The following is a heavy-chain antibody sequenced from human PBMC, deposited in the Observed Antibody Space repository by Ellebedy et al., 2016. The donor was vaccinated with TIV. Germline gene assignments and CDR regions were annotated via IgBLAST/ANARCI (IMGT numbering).Heavy chain of an antibody. D-gene: IGHD6-19*01. CDR3: ARERTVAGNDY. CDR2: INPSAGTT. Sequence: ASVKVSXXASGYTFVNHYIYWVRQAPGQGLEVMGFINPSAGTTDYAQKLQGRVTMTWDTSTSTVYMELSSLRFEDTAVYYCARERTVAGNDYWGQGTLVTVSS. J-gene: IGHJ4*02. V-gene: IGHV1-46*01. CDR1: GYTFVNHY.